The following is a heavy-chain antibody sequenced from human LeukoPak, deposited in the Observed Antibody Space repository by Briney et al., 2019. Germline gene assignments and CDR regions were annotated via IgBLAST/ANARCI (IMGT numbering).Heavy chain of an antibody. CDR2: IYPGDSDT. CDR3: ARPGVGDGSNTNLDY. V-gene: IGHV5-51*01. D-gene: IGHD5-24*01. Sequence: GESLKISCKGSGYSFTSYWIGWVRQMPGKGLEWMGIIYPGDSDTRYSPSFQGQVTISADKSISTAYLQWSSLKASDTAMYYCARPGVGDGSNTNLDYWGQGTLVTVSS. J-gene: IGHJ4*02. CDR1: GYSFTSYW.